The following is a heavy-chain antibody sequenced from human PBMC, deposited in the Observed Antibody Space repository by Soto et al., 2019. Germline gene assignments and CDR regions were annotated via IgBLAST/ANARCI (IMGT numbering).Heavy chain of an antibody. V-gene: IGHV4-59*01. CDR1: GGSISTYY. J-gene: IGHJ4*02. Sequence: SETLSLTRTVSGGSISTYYWSWIRQPPGKGLEWIGHIYYSGSTNYNPSLKSRVTISVDTSNNHFSLELSSVTAADTAMYYCARSSPRVVSPWDYWGQGTLVTVSS. CDR3: ARSSPRVVSPWDY. D-gene: IGHD3-3*01. CDR2: IYYSGST.